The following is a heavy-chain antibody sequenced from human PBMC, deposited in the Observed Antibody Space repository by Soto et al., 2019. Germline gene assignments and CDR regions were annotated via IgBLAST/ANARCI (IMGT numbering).Heavy chain of an antibody. CDR2: IYHSGST. D-gene: IGHD6-19*01. Sequence: QLQLQESGSGLVKPSQTLSLTCAVSGGSISSGGSSWSWIWQPPGKGLEWIGYIYHSGSTYYNPSLKSRVTISVDRSKNHFSLKLSSVTAADTAVYYCARAGGLGAVAVDYWGQGTLVTVSS. CDR1: GGSISSGGSS. CDR3: ARAGGLGAVAVDY. V-gene: IGHV4-30-2*01. J-gene: IGHJ4*02.